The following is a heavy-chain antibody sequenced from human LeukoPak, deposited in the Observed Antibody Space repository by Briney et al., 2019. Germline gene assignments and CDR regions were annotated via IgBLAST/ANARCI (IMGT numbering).Heavy chain of an antibody. CDR1: GGSISNYY. CDR3: ARPSYHLLTGYYNGGNYHYYYMDV. Sequence: SETLSLTCTVSGGSISNYYWTCIRQPPGKGLEWSGVISTSGSPNHNPSLKTRVTISIDTSKSQFSLKLSSVTAAHTAVYYCARPSYHLLTGYYNGGNYHYYYMDVWGKGTTVTVSS. V-gene: IGHV4-4*09. CDR2: ISTSGSP. J-gene: IGHJ6*03. D-gene: IGHD3-9*01.